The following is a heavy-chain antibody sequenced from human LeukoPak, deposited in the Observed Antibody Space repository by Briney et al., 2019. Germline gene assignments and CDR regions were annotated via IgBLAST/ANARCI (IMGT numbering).Heavy chain of an antibody. CDR3: ARGWKSCSSTSCYRAFDP. J-gene: IGHJ5*02. CDR1: GGSISRGGYY. Sequence: SQTLSLTCTVSGGSISRGGYYWRWLRQHPGKGLEWIGYIYYSGSTYYNPSLKSRVTISVDTSKNQFSLKLSSVTAADTAVYYCARGWKSCSSTSCYRAFDPWGQGTLVTVSS. V-gene: IGHV4-31*03. CDR2: IYYSGST. D-gene: IGHD2-2*02.